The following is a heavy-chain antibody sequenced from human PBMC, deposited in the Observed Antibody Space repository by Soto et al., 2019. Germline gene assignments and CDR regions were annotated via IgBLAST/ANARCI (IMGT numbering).Heavy chain of an antibody. D-gene: IGHD7-27*01. CDR2: IIPNLGIA. V-gene: IGHV1-69*08. Sequence: QVQLVQSGAEVKKPGSSVKVSCKASGGTFSSYTISWVRQAPGQGLEWMGRIIPNLGIANYAQKFQGRVTSTADESTSIAYMELGSPRSEDTGVYYCAGDGDSGCMDVWGQGTTVTFSS. CDR1: GGTFSSYT. CDR3: AGDGDSGCMDV. J-gene: IGHJ6*02.